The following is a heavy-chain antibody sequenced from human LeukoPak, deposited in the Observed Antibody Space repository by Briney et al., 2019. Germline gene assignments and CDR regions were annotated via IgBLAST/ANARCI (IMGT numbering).Heavy chain of an antibody. CDR1: GGTFSSYA. J-gene: IGHJ4*02. Sequence: VASVKVSCKASGGTFSSYAISWVRHAPGQGLEWMGGIIPIFGTANYAQKFQGRVTITTDESTSTAYMEMSSLRSEDTAVYYCARGYSGSHTVFDYWGQGTLVTVSS. D-gene: IGHD1-26*01. V-gene: IGHV1-69*05. CDR2: IIPIFGTA. CDR3: ARGYSGSHTVFDY.